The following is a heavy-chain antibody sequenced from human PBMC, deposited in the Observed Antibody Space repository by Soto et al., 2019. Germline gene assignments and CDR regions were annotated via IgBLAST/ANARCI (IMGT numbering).Heavy chain of an antibody. V-gene: IGHV3-9*01. Sequence: GGSLRLSCAASGFTFDDYAMHWVRQAPGKGLEWVSGISWNSGSIGYADSVKGRFTISRDNAKNSLYLQMNSLRAEDTALYYCAKEDYDILTGSPLAFDYWGQGTLVTVSS. D-gene: IGHD3-9*01. CDR3: AKEDYDILTGSPLAFDY. CDR1: GFTFDDYA. J-gene: IGHJ4*02. CDR2: ISWNSGSI.